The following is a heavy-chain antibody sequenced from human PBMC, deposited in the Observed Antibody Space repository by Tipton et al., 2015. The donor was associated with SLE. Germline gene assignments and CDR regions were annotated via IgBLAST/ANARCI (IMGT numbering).Heavy chain of an antibody. V-gene: IGHV3-30*02. Sequence: GFTFSSYGMHWVRQAPGKGLERVAFIRYDGSNKYYAGSVKGRFTISRDNSKNALYLQMNSLRAEDTAVYYCAKYWGSSWYYVDYWCQGTLFTVSS. D-gene: IGHD6-13*01. J-gene: IGHJ4*02. CDR1: GFTFSSYG. CDR2: IRYDGSNK. CDR3: AKYWGSSWYYVDY.